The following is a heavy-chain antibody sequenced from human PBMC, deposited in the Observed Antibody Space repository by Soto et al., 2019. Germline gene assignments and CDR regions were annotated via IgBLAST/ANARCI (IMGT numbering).Heavy chain of an antibody. V-gene: IGHV3-7*04. J-gene: IGHJ4*02. D-gene: IGHD2-2*01. CDR1: AFTFRNYW. Sequence: EVHLVESGGGMVQPGGSLRLSCAASAFTFRNYWMSWVRQAPGKGLECVAKIKEDGSEKYYVDSVKGRFTVSRDNAENSGYLQMNSLTVEDTAMYYCARASSSTSGAIDYWGQGTLVTVSS. CDR3: ARASSSTSGAIDY. CDR2: IKEDGSEK.